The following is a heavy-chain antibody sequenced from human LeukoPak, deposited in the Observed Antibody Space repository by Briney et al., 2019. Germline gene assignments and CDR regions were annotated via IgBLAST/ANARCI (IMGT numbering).Heavy chain of an antibody. V-gene: IGHV4-61*02. Sequence: SQTLSLTCTVSGGSISSGSYYWRWIRQPAGKGPEWIGRIYTSGSTNYNPCLKSRFTISVDTSKNQFSLKLSSVTAADTAVYYCARDQYYGSGSYSGFDYWGQGTLVTVSS. CDR2: IYTSGST. D-gene: IGHD3-10*01. CDR3: ARDQYYGSGSYSGFDY. CDR1: GGSISSGSYY. J-gene: IGHJ4*02.